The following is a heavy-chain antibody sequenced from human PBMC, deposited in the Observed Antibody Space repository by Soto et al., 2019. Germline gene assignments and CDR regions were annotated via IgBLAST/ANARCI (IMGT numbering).Heavy chain of an antibody. CDR2: ISYDGSNK. CDR1: GFTFSSYG. V-gene: IGHV3-30*18. CDR3: AKDESSGWYGGTFDY. D-gene: IGHD6-19*01. J-gene: IGHJ4*02. Sequence: QVQLVESGGGVVQPGRSLRLSCAASGFTFSSYGMHWVRQAPGKGLEWVAVISYDGSNKYYADSVKGRFTISRDNSKNTLYLQMNSLRAEDTAVYYCAKDESSGWYGGTFDYWGQGTLVTVSS.